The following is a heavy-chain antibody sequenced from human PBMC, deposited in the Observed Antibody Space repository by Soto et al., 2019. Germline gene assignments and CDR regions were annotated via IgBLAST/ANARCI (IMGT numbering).Heavy chain of an antibody. CDR1: GGSINSGGYS. D-gene: IGHD3-10*01. CDR3: ARAMVRGPFNWFDP. CDR2: IYHGGST. Sequence: SETLSLTCAVSGGSINSGGYSWSWIRQPPGKGLEWIGYIYHGGSTYYNPSLKSRVIISVDRSKNQFFLKLNSVTAADKAVYYCARAMVRGPFNWFDPWGQGTLVTVSS. V-gene: IGHV4-30-2*01. J-gene: IGHJ5*02.